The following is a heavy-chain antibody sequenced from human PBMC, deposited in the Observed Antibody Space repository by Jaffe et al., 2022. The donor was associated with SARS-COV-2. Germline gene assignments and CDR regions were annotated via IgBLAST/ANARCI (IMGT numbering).Heavy chain of an antibody. V-gene: IGHV3-30*18. CDR1: GFTFSSYG. Sequence: QVQLVESGGGVVQPGRSLRLSCAASGFTFSSYGMHWVRQAPGKGLEWVAVISYDGSNKYYADSVKGRFTISRDNSKNTLYLQMNSLRAEDTAVYYCAKGDDYGTSGMDVWGQGTTVTVSS. D-gene: IGHD4-17*01. CDR3: AKGDDYGTSGMDV. J-gene: IGHJ6*02. CDR2: ISYDGSNK.